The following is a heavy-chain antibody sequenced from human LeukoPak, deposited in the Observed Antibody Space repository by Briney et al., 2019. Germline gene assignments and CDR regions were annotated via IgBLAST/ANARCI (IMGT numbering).Heavy chain of an antibody. Sequence: SETLSLTCTVSGGSISSYYWNWIRQPPGKGLEWIGYIFYSGSTNYNPSLKSRVTISVDTSKSQFSLKLSSVTAADTAVYYFARQVATDDAFDIWGRGTMVTVSS. V-gene: IGHV4-59*08. CDR1: GGSISSYY. CDR2: IFYSGST. J-gene: IGHJ3*02. CDR3: ARQVATDDAFDI. D-gene: IGHD5-12*01.